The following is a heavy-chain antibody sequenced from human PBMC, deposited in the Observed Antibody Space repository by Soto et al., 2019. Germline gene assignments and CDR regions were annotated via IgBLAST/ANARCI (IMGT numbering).Heavy chain of an antibody. J-gene: IGHJ3*02. V-gene: IGHV4-59*01. Sequence: QVQLQESGPGLVKPSETLSLTCTVSGGSISSYYWSWIRQPPGKGLEWIGYIYYSGSTKYNPSLKSRVTISVDTSKNQFSLKLSSVTAADTAVYYCARVDYYDSSGSFDIWGQGTMVTVSS. CDR3: ARVDYYDSSGSFDI. CDR2: IYYSGST. CDR1: GGSISSYY. D-gene: IGHD3-22*01.